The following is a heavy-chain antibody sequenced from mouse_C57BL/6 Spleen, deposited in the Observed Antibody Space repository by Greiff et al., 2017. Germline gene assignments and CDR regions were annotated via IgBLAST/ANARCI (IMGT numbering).Heavy chain of an antibody. Sequence: QVHVKQSGAELVRPGSSVKLSCKASGYTFTSYWMHWVKQRPIQGLAWIGNIDPSDSDTHYNQKFKVKATLTVAKYSRTAYRQLSSVTSEDFAVYYCARSVLYYGNYEDAMDYWGQGTSVTVSA. CDR2: IDPSDSDT. V-gene: IGHV1-52*01. CDR3: ARSVLYYGNYEDAMDY. D-gene: IGHD2-1*01. J-gene: IGHJ4*01. CDR1: GYTFTSYW.